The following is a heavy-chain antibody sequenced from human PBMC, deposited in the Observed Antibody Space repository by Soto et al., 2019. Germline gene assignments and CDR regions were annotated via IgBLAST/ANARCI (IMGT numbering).Heavy chain of an antibody. CDR3: ARTFGIQLWSTGGNWFDP. J-gene: IGHJ5*02. Sequence: SETLSLTCAVYGGSFSGYYWSWIRQPPGKGLEWIGEINHSGSTNYNPSLKSRVTISVDTSKNQFSLKLCSVTAADTAVYYCARTFGIQLWSTGGNWFDPWGQGTLVTVSS. D-gene: IGHD5-18*01. CDR1: GGSFSGYY. V-gene: IGHV4-34*01. CDR2: INHSGST.